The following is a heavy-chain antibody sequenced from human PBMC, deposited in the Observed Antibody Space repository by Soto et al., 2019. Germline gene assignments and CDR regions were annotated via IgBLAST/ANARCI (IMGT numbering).Heavy chain of an antibody. D-gene: IGHD3-10*01. CDR2: IDHSGST. Sequence: PSETLSLTCAVSGGSISSGGYSWSWIRQPPGKGLEWIGYIDHSGSTYYNPSLKSRVTISVDTSKNQLSLKLSSVTAADTAVYYCARDPSGSRPNFDYWGQGALVNASS. V-gene: IGHV4-30-2*01. CDR1: GGSISSGGYS. CDR3: ARDPSGSRPNFDY. J-gene: IGHJ4*02.